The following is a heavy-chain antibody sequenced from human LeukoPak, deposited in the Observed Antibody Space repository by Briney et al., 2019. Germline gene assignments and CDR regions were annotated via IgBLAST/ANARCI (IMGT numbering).Heavy chain of an antibody. CDR3: AKDPTRLVIMY. V-gene: IGHV3-21*01. Sequence: GGSLRLSCAVSGFTFSSYTMHWVRQAPMKGLEWVSSISTSASYTYYADSVEGRFSVSRDNAKNSLYLQMNSLRAEDTAVYYCAKDPTRLVIMYWGQGTLVTVSS. CDR2: ISTSASYT. D-gene: IGHD3-9*01. CDR1: GFTFSSYT. J-gene: IGHJ4*02.